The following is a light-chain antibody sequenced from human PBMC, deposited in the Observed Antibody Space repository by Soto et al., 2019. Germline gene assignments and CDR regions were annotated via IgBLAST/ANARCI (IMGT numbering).Light chain of an antibody. J-gene: IGKJ1*01. CDR1: QSFRGL. V-gene: IGKV3-20*01. CDR2: GAS. Sequence: PGERATLSCRASQSFRGLLAWYQQKPGQAPRLLISGASSRATGIPDRFSGSGSGTDFTLTISRLEPEDFAVYYCQQYHDTGTFGQGTKVDI. CDR3: QQYHDTGT.